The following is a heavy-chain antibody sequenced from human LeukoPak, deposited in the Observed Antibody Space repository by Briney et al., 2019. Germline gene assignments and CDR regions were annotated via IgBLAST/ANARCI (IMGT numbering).Heavy chain of an antibody. J-gene: IGHJ4*02. CDR3: ARAAVFGDY. D-gene: IGHD3-16*01. CDR1: GYTFTSYY. CDR2: INPSGGGT. V-gene: IGHV1-46*01. Sequence: ASVKVSCKASGYTFTSYYMHWVRQAPGQGLEWMGIINPSGGGTSYARMFEGRVTMTRDTSTSTVYMELSSLRSEDTAVYFCARAAVFGDYWGQGTLVTVSS.